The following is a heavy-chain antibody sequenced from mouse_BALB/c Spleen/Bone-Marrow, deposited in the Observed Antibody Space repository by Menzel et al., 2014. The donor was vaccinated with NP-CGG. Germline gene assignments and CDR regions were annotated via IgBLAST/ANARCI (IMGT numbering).Heavy chain of an antibody. D-gene: IGHD2-2*01. J-gene: IGHJ3*01. CDR3: ARSRGYDVGPFAF. CDR1: GYAFTNYL. CDR2: IHPGSGSS. Sequence: QVQLQQSGAELVRPGTSVKVSCKASGYAFTNYLIEWVKQRPGQGLEWIGVIHPGSGSSNYNENFKGKATLTADRSSSTAYMLLSSLTSDDSAVYFCARSRGYDVGPFAFWGQGTLVTVSA. V-gene: IGHV1-54*01.